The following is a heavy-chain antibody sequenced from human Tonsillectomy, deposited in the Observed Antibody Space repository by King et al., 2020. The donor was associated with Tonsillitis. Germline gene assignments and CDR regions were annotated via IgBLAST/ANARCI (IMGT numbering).Heavy chain of an antibody. CDR1: GYSISGGYY. V-gene: IGHV4-38-2*02. D-gene: IGHD1-26*01. J-gene: IGHJ4*02. CDR3: ARDNVVGATGGFDF. CDR2: IDHRGST. Sequence: QLQESGPGLVKPSETLSLTCGVSGYSISGGYYWGWIRQPPGKGLEWLGSIDHRGSTYFNPSLKSRVTISVDTSKNQFSLKLSSVTAAETAVYYCARDNVVGATGGFDFWGQGTLVTVSS.